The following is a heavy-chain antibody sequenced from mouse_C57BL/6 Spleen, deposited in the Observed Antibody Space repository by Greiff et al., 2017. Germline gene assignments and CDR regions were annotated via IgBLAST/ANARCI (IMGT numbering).Heavy chain of an antibody. CDR2: IYPSDSET. CDR3: ARVTTVVEEGFAY. CDR1: GYTFTSYW. D-gene: IGHD1-1*01. J-gene: IGHJ3*01. V-gene: IGHV1-61*01. Sequence: QVQLQQPGAELVRPGSSVKLSCKASGYTFTSYWMDWVKQRPGQGLEWIGNIYPSDSETHYNQKFKDKATLTVDKSSSTAYMQLSSLTSEDSAVYYGARVTTVVEEGFAYWGQGTLVTVSA.